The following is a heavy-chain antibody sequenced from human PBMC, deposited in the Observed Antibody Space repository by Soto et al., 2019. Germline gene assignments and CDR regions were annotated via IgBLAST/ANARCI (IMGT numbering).Heavy chain of an antibody. D-gene: IGHD4-4*01. V-gene: IGHV3-48*03. CDR1: GFTFSSYE. CDR3: ARDPAIYSGKFDYGLDV. CDR2: IGTSGKTI. Sequence: PGGSLRLSCAVSGFTFSSYEMNWVRHAPGKGLEWVSYIGTSGKTIYYADSVRGRFTISRDNAKNSLYLQMNSLRAEDTAVYFCARDPAIYSGKFDYGLDVWGRGTTVTVSS. J-gene: IGHJ6*02.